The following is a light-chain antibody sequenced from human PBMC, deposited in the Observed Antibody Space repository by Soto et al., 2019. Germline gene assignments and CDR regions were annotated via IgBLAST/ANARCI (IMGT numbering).Light chain of an antibody. Sequence: DIQMTQSPSSLSASGGDRVTITCRASQNIRNYLNWYQQKPGDAPKLLIYAASTLQGAVPPRFSGSGSGTDFTHTISSLPPEDIATYYCQQGHSTPDTFGQGTRLEI. CDR2: AAS. V-gene: IGKV1-39*01. CDR1: QNIRNY. J-gene: IGKJ2*01. CDR3: QQGHSTPDT.